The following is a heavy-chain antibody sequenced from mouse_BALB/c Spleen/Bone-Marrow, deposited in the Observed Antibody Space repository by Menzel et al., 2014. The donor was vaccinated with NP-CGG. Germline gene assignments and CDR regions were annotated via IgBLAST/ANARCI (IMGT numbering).Heavy chain of an antibody. Sequence: VQLKESGAELVRPGASVKISCKASGYIFTDYNMDWVKQSHGTSLEWIGDINPNYDTTNYNQKFKGKATLTVDKSSSTAYMELRSLTSEDTAVYYCARKVRRYFDVWGAGTTATVSS. V-gene: IGHV1-18*01. J-gene: IGHJ1*01. CDR2: INPNYDTT. CDR1: GYIFTDYN. D-gene: IGHD2-14*01. CDR3: ARKVRRYFDV.